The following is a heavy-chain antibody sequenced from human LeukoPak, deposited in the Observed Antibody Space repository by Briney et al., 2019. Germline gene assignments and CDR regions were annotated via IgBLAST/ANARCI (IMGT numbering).Heavy chain of an antibody. CDR3: ARVNEVVVPAADHNWFDP. CDR2: ISGSGGST. CDR1: GFTFSSYA. Sequence: PGGSLRLSCAASGFTFSSYAMSWVRQAPGKGLEWVSAISGSGGSTYYADSVKGRFTISRDNSKNTLYLQMNSLRAQDTAEYHCARVNEVVVPAADHNWFDPWGQGTLVTVSS. J-gene: IGHJ5*02. D-gene: IGHD2-2*01. V-gene: IGHV3-23*01.